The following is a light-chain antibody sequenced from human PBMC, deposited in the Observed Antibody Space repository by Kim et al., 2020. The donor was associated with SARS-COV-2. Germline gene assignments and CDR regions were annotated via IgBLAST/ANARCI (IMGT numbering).Light chain of an antibody. CDR3: QQYNDWPLLT. CDR2: GAS. Sequence: SPGERITPSCRASQSVKNNLSWYQQRPGQAPRLLIYGASTRATGISARFSGSGSGTEFSLTIRSLQSEDLAVYYCQQYNDWPLLTFGGGTKVDIK. CDR1: QSVKNN. V-gene: IGKV3-15*01. J-gene: IGKJ4*01.